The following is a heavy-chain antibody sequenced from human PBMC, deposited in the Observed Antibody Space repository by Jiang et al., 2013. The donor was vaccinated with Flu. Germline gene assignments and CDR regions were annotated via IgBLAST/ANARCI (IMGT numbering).Heavy chain of an antibody. J-gene: IGHJ4*02. CDR1: GFTFGDYA. CDR2: IRSKAYGGTT. CDR3: TTVYYYDSSGYLG. D-gene: IGHD3-22*01. Sequence: SGGGLVKPGRSLRLSCTASGFTFGDYAMSWFRQAPGKGLEWVGFIRSKAYGGTTEYAASVKGRFTISRDDSKSIAYLQMNSLKTEDTAVYYCTTVYYYDSSGYLGGGQGTLVTVSS. V-gene: IGHV3-49*05.